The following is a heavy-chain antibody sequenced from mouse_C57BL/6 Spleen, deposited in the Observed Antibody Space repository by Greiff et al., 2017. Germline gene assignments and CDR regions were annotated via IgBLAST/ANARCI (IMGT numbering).Heavy chain of an antibody. Sequence: VQLQQSGPELVKPGASVKIPCKASGYTFTDYNMDWVKQSHGKSLEWIGAINPNNGGTIYNQKFKGKATLTVDKSSSTAYMELRSLTSEDTAVYYCARDGGIYLYWYFDVWGTGTTVTVSS. CDR2: INPNNGGT. J-gene: IGHJ1*03. V-gene: IGHV1-18*01. CDR3: ARDGGIYLYWYFDV. CDR1: GYTFTDYN. D-gene: IGHD5-5*01.